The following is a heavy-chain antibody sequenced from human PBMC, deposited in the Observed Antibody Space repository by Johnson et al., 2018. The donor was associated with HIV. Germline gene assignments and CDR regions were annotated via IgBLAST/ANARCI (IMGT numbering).Heavy chain of an antibody. V-gene: IGHV3-64*01. CDR3: ARSRGPMRKDAFDI. J-gene: IGHJ3*02. CDR2: ISSNGIGT. Sequence: VQLVESGGGLVQPGGSLRLSCAASGFTFDDYGMSWVRQAPGKGLEYVSAISSNGIGTYYANSVDGRFTISRDNDKNTLYLEMGSLRVEDMAVYYCARSRGPMRKDAFDIWGQGTKVTVSS. D-gene: IGHD3-10*01. CDR1: GFTFDDYG.